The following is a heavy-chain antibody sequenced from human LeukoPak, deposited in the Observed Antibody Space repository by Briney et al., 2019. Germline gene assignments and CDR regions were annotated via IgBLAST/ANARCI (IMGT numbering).Heavy chain of an antibody. Sequence: QPGXXLLLSCAASGFTFNDYWMTWVRQAPGKGLEWVANIKQDGSEKYYVDSVKARFTISRDNAKNSLYLQMNSLRVEDTAVYYCARGGATTFGLWGNAFDIWGQGTMVTVSS. CDR2: IKQDGSEK. CDR1: GFTFNDYW. V-gene: IGHV3-7*01. CDR3: ARGGATTFGLWGNAFDI. J-gene: IGHJ3*02. D-gene: IGHD3-3*01.